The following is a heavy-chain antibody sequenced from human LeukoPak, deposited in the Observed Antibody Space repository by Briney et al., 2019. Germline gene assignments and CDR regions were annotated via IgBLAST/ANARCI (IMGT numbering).Heavy chain of an antibody. CDR2: ISNIDGST. D-gene: IGHD7-27*01. Sequence: GGSLRLSCVASGFSFNNYGMNWVRQAPGKGLERVSSISNIDGSTKYADSVKGRFTISTDKSKNTLFLQMNSLRAEDTAVYYCAKEDLGRTFDYWGQGTLVTVSS. J-gene: IGHJ4*02. CDR3: AKEDLGRTFDY. V-gene: IGHV3-23*01. CDR1: GFSFNNYG.